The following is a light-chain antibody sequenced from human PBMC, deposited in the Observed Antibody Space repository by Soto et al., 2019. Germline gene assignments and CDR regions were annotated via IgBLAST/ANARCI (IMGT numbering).Light chain of an antibody. CDR1: QSVSSSY. CDR2: GAS. J-gene: IGKJ3*01. CDR3: QQYGSSRPFT. Sequence: EIVLTQSPGTLSLSPGERATLSCRASQSVSSSYLAWYQQKPGQAPRLLIYGASSRATGIPDRFSGSGSGTDSTLTISRLEPEDFAVYYCQQYGSSRPFTFGPGTKVDIK. V-gene: IGKV3-20*01.